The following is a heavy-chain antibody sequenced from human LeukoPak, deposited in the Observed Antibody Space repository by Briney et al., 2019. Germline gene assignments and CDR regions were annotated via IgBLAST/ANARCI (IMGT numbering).Heavy chain of an antibody. J-gene: IGHJ1*01. CDR1: GFTFSSYA. CDR2: ISYDGSNK. V-gene: IGHV3-30-3*01. CDR3: AKDRPYGDYEEYFQH. Sequence: GGSLRLSCAASGFTFSSYAMHWVRQAPGKGLEWVAVISYDGSNKYYADSVKGRFTISRDNSKNTLYLQMNSLRAEDTAVYYCAKDRPYGDYEEYFQHWGQGTLVTVSS. D-gene: IGHD4-17*01.